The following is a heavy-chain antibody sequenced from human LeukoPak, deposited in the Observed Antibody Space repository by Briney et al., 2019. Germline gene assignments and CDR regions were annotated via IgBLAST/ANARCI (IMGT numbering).Heavy chain of an antibody. V-gene: IGHV3-48*03. CDR2: ISSGGGTI. Sequence: GGSLRLSCAASGSTFSSYEMNWVRQAPGEGLEWVSYISSGGGTIYYADSVKGRFTISRDNAKNSLYLQMNSLRAEDAAVYYCARDLYSSSWYAFAYWGQGTLVTVSS. J-gene: IGHJ4*02. CDR1: GSTFSSYE. D-gene: IGHD6-13*01. CDR3: ARDLYSSSWYAFAY.